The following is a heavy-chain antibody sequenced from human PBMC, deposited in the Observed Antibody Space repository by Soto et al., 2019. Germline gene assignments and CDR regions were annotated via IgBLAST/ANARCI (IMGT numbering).Heavy chain of an antibody. CDR3: ARVGGSLVYGMAV. J-gene: IGHJ6*02. CDR2: INPSGGST. D-gene: IGHD3-16*01. V-gene: IGHV1-46*01. Sequence: ASVKVSCKASGYTFTSYYMHWVRQAPGQGLEWMGIINPSGGSTSYAQKFQGRVTMTRYTSTSTVSMELSSLRSEDTAVYYCARVGGSLVYGMAVWGQGTTVTVSS. CDR1: GYTFTSYY.